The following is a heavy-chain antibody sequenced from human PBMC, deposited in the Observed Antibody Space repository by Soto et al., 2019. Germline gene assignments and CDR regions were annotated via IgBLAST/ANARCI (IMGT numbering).Heavy chain of an antibody. Sequence: GASVKVSCKASGYTFTSYAMHWVRQAPGQRLEWMGWINAGNGNTKYSQKFQGRVTITRDTSASTAYMELSSLRSEDTAVYYCARGPHRALTEYFQHWGQGTLVTVSS. CDR2: INAGNGNT. CDR3: ARGPHRALTEYFQH. J-gene: IGHJ1*01. CDR1: GYTFTSYA. V-gene: IGHV1-3*01.